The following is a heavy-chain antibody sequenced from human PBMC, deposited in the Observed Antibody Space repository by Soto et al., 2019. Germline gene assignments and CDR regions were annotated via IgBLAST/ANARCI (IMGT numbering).Heavy chain of an antibody. D-gene: IGHD2-8*02. J-gene: IGHJ5*02. Sequence: ASETLSLTCAVYGGSFSGYYWSWIRQPPGKGLEWIAEIFHDGNTNYSPSLKSRVTISVDKSQNQFYLNVYSVTAADTAVYYCARHEGWTGPDQWGQGTLVTVSS. CDR3: ARHEGWTGPDQ. V-gene: IGHV4-34*12. CDR1: GGSFSGYY. CDR2: IFHDGNT.